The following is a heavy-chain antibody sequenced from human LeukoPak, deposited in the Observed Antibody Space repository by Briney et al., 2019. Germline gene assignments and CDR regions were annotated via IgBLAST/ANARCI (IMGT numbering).Heavy chain of an antibody. J-gene: IGHJ4*02. CDR3: AKEGYYGSGSYPDH. CDR1: GFTVSSNY. V-gene: IGHV3-30*18. CDR2: VSHDGSNE. Sequence: TGGSLRLSCAASGFTVSSNYLSWVRQAPGKGLEWVAVVSHDGSNEYFVDSVKGRFTISRDNSKNTLYLQMNSLRAEDTAVYYCAKEGYYGSGSYPDHWGQGTLVTISS. D-gene: IGHD3-10*01.